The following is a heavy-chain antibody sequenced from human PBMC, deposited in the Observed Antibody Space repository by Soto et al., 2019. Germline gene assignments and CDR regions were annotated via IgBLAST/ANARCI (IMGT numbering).Heavy chain of an antibody. CDR1: GGSFSGYY. D-gene: IGHD3-22*01. CDR2: INHSGST. CDR3: ARGPSFYYYDSSGYYFYRSASGDYFDY. J-gene: IGHJ4*02. V-gene: IGHV4-34*01. Sequence: SETLSLTCAVYGGSFSGYYWSWIRQPPGKGLEWIGEINHSGSTNYNPSLKSRVTISVDTSKNQFSLKLSSVTAADTAVYYCARGPSFYYYDSSGYYFYRSASGDYFDYWGQGTLVTV.